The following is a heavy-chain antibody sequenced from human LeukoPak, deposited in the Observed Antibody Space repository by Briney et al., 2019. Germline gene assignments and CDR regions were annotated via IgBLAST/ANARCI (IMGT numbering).Heavy chain of an antibody. Sequence: PSETPSLTCAVYGGSFSGYYWSWIRQPPGKGLDWIGEINHSGSTNYNPSLKSRVTISVDTSKNQFSLKLSSVTAADTAVYYCATLFWSGSTYFDYWGQGTLVTVSS. CDR3: ATLFWSGSTYFDY. D-gene: IGHD3-3*01. CDR1: GGSFSGYY. V-gene: IGHV4-34*01. CDR2: INHSGST. J-gene: IGHJ4*02.